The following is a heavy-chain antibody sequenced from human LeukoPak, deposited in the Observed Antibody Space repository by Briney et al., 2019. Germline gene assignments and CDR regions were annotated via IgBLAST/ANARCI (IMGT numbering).Heavy chain of an antibody. J-gene: IGHJ4*02. CDR3: ARAAKSSSWLSTGGSTA. D-gene: IGHD6-13*01. CDR2: INHSGST. V-gene: IGHV4-34*01. CDR1: GGSFSGYY. Sequence: SETLSLTCAVYGGSFSGYYWSWTRQPPGKGLEWVGEINHSGSTNYNPSLKSGVTISVDTSKNQFSLKLSSVTAADTAVYYCARAAKSSSWLSTGGSTAWGPGTLVTVSS.